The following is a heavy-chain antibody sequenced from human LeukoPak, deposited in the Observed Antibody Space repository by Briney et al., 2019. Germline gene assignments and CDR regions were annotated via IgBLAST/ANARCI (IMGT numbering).Heavy chain of an antibody. D-gene: IGHD3-22*01. J-gene: IGHJ4*02. V-gene: IGHV3-23*01. CDR2: ISGSGGST. Sequence: PGGSLRLSCAASGFTFSSYAMSWVRQAPGKGLEWVSAISGSGGSTYYADSVKGRFTISRDNSKNTLYLQMNSLRAEDTAVYYCAKDRGITMIVVVTRALDYWGQGTLVTVSS. CDR3: AKDRGITMIVVVTRALDY. CDR1: GFTFSSYA.